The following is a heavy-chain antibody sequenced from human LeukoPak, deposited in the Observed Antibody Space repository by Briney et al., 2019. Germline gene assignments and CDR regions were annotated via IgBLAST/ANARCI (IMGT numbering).Heavy chain of an antibody. J-gene: IGHJ4*02. D-gene: IGHD6-19*01. V-gene: IGHV4-59*08. CDR3: ASESYSSAVDY. Sequence: SETLSLTCTVSGGSISSYYWSWIRQPPGKGLEWIGYISYSGSTNYNPSLKSRVTISVDTSKNQFSLKLSSVTAADTAVYYCASESYSSAVDYWGQGTLVTVSS. CDR2: ISYSGST. CDR1: GGSISSYY.